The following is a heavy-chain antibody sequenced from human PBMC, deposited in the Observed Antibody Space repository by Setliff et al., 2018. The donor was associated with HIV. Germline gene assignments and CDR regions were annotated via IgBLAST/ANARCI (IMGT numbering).Heavy chain of an antibody. Sequence: SETLSLTCAVYGGSFSGFSWNWIRQPPGKGLEWIGEINHSGSTNYNPSLKSRVTISVGTSKNQFSLKLSSVTAADTAVYYCARDMVRGVIGGYWGQGTLVTVSS. CDR1: GGSFSGFS. J-gene: IGHJ4*02. CDR2: INHSGST. CDR3: ARDMVRGVIGGY. V-gene: IGHV4-34*01. D-gene: IGHD3-10*01.